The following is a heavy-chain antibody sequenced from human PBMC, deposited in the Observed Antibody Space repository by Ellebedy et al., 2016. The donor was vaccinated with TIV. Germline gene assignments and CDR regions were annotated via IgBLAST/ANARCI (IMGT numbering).Heavy chain of an antibody. V-gene: IGHV4-31*03. Sequence: SETLSLTXTVSGGSISSGGYYWSWIRQHPGKGLEWIGYIYYSGSTYYNPSLKSRVTISVDTSKNQFSLKLSSVTAADTAVYYCARERDSSSYYYYMDVWGKGTTVTVSS. CDR3: ARERDSSSYYYYMDV. CDR1: GGSISSGGYY. D-gene: IGHD6-6*01. CDR2: IYYSGST. J-gene: IGHJ6*03.